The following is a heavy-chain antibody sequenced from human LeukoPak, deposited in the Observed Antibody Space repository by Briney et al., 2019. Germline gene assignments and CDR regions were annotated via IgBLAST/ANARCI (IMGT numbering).Heavy chain of an antibody. CDR1: GFTFDDYA. V-gene: IGHV3-9*01. CDR2: ISWNSGSI. Sequence: PGGSLRLSCAASGFTFDDYAMHWVRHAPGKGLEWVSGISWNSGSIGYADSVKGRFTISRDNAKNSLYLQMNSLRAEDTALYYCARDSSPLYSSGWYSYFDYWGQGTLVTVSS. CDR3: ARDSSPLYSSGWYSYFDY. J-gene: IGHJ4*02. D-gene: IGHD6-19*01.